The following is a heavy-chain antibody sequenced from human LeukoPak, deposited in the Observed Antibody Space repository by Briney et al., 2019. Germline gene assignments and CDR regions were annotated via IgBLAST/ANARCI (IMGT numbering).Heavy chain of an antibody. CDR3: ARDREVAGATFRILSDY. CDR1: GYTFTSYG. CDR2: ISAYNGNT. V-gene: IGHV1-18*01. J-gene: IGHJ4*02. D-gene: IGHD1-26*01. Sequence: ASVKVSCKASGYTFTSYGISWVRQAPGQGLEWMGWISAYNGNTNYAQKLQGRVTMTTDTSTSTAYMELRSLRSDDTAVYYCARDREVAGATFRILSDYWGQGTLVTVSS.